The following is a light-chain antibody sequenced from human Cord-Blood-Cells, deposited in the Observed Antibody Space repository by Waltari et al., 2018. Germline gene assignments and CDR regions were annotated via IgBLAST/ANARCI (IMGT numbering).Light chain of an antibody. J-gene: IGLJ1*01. CDR3: SSYTSSSTLV. Sequence: QSALTQPASVSGSPGQSITISCTGTSSDVGGYNYVSWYQQNPGKAPKLMIYDVSNRPSGVSNRCSGSKSGNTASLTISGLQAEDEADYYCSSYTSSSTLVFGTGTKVTVL. V-gene: IGLV2-14*03. CDR2: DVS. CDR1: SSDVGGYNY.